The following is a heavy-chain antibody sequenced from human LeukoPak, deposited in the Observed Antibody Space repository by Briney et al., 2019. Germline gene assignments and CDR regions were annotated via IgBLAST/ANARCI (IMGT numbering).Heavy chain of an antibody. V-gene: IGHV4-39*02. CDR2: IYYSGDT. J-gene: IGHJ5*02. D-gene: IGHD1-14*01. CDR3: ARRGGIFAPLIGVDP. CDR1: GGSISSQNYY. Sequence: SETLSLTCTVSGGSISSQNYYWDWIRQSPGKGLECIASIYYSGDTYYNPSLKSRVTISVDTSKNHFSLKVRSVTAADTAVYYCARRGGIFAPLIGVDPWGQGTLVIVSS.